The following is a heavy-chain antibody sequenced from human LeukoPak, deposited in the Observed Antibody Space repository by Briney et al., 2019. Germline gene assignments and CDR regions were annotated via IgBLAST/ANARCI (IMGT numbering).Heavy chain of an antibody. J-gene: IGHJ3*02. Sequence: GGSLRLSCAAPGFTFSSYAMTWVRQAPGKGLEWVSSISTSGGSTYYADSVKGRFTISRDNSKNTLYLQMNSLRAEDTAVYYCASSHTMSDAFDIWGQGTMVTVSS. V-gene: IGHV3-23*01. CDR2: ISTSGGST. CDR3: ASSHTMSDAFDI. D-gene: IGHD3-10*02. CDR1: GFTFSSYA.